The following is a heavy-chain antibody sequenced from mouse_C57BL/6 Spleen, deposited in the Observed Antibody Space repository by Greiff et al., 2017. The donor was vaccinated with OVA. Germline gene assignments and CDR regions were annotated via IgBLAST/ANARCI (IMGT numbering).Heavy chain of an antibody. D-gene: IGHD2-1*01. CDR2: INPSNGGT. V-gene: IGHV1-53*01. CDR3: ARSHGNIWYFDV. Sequence: QVQLQQPGTELVKPGASVKLSCKASGYTFTSYWMHWVKQRPGQGLEWIGNINPSNGGTNYNEQFKSKATLTVDKSSSTAYMQLSSLTSEDSAVYYCARSHGNIWYFDVWGTGTTVTVSS. J-gene: IGHJ1*03. CDR1: GYTFTSYW.